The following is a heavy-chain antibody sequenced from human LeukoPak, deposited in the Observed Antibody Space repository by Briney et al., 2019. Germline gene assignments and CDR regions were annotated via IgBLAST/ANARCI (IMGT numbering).Heavy chain of an antibody. D-gene: IGHD5-12*01. Sequence: GGSLRLSCAASGFTFRSYAMSWVRQAPGKGLEWVASISNSGGRTFYTDSVKGRFTISRDNSKITLYLQMNSLRAEDTAVYYCAKSYNGYESKPDYWGQETLVTVSS. CDR1: GFTFRSYA. CDR2: ISNSGGRT. V-gene: IGHV3-23*01. CDR3: AKSYNGYESKPDY. J-gene: IGHJ4*02.